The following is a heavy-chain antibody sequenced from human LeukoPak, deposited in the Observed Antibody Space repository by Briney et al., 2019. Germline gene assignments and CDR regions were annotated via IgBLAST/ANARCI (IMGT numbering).Heavy chain of an antibody. Sequence: GGSLRLSCAASGFTFSDYYMSWIRQAPGKGLGWVSYISSSGSTIYYADSVKGRFTISRDNAKNSLYLQLNSLRAEDTAVYYCAKVRQWLVRAAFDIWGQGTMVTVSS. D-gene: IGHD6-19*01. J-gene: IGHJ3*02. CDR2: ISSSGSTI. CDR1: GFTFSDYY. V-gene: IGHV3-11*01. CDR3: AKVRQWLVRAAFDI.